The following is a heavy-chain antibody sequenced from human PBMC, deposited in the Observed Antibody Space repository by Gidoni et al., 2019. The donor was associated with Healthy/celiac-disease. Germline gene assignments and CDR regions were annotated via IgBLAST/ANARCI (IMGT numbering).Heavy chain of an antibody. CDR2: INPNSGGT. Sequence: QVQLVQSGAEVKKPGASVKVSCKASGYTFTGYYMHGVRQAPGQGLEWMGWINPNSGGTNYAQKFQGRVTMTRDTSISTAYMELSRLRSDDTAVYYCAREVCSSTSCYRGADYWGQGTLVTVSS. D-gene: IGHD2-2*02. J-gene: IGHJ4*02. CDR1: GYTFTGYY. V-gene: IGHV1-2*02. CDR3: AREVCSSTSCYRGADY.